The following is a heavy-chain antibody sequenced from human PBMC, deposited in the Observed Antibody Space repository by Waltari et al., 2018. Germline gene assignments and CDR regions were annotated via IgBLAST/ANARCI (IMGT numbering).Heavy chain of an antibody. CDR2: ISGSGSKI. Sequence: EVQLLESGGGLVQPGGSLSLSCAASGFIFSSSDMSWVRQAPGKGLEWVSGISGSGSKIHYADSVRGRFTISRDNSKNTVYLQMNSLRAEDTAVYYCAKGPAARTNWFDPWGQGTLVTVSS. D-gene: IGHD2-2*01. CDR1: GFIFSSSD. CDR3: AKGPAARTNWFDP. V-gene: IGHV3-23*01. J-gene: IGHJ5*02.